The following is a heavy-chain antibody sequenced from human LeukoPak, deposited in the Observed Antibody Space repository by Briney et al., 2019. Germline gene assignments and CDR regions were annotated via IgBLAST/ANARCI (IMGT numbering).Heavy chain of an antibody. CDR3: ARGRSRSMSDSNGYYYYFDY. CDR2: INWNGDSR. Sequence: GGSLRLSCVASGFTFDDYGMSWVRQAPGKGLEWVSGINWNGDSRGYADSVKGRFTISRDNAKNSLYLQMNSLRAEDTALYYCARGRSRSMSDSNGYYYYFDYWGQGTLVTVSS. CDR1: GFTFDDYG. V-gene: IGHV3-20*04. D-gene: IGHD3-22*01. J-gene: IGHJ4*02.